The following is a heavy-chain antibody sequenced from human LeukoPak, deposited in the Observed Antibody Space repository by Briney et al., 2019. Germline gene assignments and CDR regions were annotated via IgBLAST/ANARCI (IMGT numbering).Heavy chain of an antibody. D-gene: IGHD5-12*01. Sequence: GGSLRLSCAASGLTVRTNYINWVRQSPRRGLEWVSITHTGGSTDYADSVKGRFTVARDDSKNTLYLQMNSLRAEDTAAYYCARGEWLLRYVFDLWGQGTLVTVSS. CDR2: THTGGST. CDR1: GLTVRTNY. J-gene: IGHJ5*01. CDR3: ARGEWLLRYVFDL. V-gene: IGHV3-66*01.